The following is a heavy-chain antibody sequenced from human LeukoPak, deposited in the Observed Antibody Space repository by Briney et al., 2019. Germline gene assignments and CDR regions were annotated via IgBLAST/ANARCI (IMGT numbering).Heavy chain of an antibody. CDR1: GITLSNYG. Sequence: GGSLRLSCALSGITLSNYGMSWVRQAPGKGLEWVAGISDSGGRTNYAQSVKGRFTISRDNPKNTLYLQTNSLRAEDTAVYFCAKRGVVIRVILVGFHKEAYYFDSWGQGALVSVSS. V-gene: IGHV3-23*01. CDR2: ISDSGGRT. CDR3: AKRGVVIRVILVGFHKEAYYFDS. J-gene: IGHJ4*02. D-gene: IGHD3-22*01.